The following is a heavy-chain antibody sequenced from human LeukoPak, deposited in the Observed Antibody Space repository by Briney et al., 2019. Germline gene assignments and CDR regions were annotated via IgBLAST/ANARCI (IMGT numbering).Heavy chain of an antibody. J-gene: IGHJ5*02. D-gene: IGHD3-3*01. V-gene: IGHV4-59*01. CDR3: ASFDFWSGYFDP. CDR1: GGSISSYY. CDR2: IYYSGST. Sequence: SETLSLTCTVSGGSISSYYWSWIRQPPGKGLEWIGYIYYSGSTNYNPSLKSRVTISVDTSKSQFSLKLSSVTAADTAVYYCASFDFWSGYFDPWGQGTLVTVSS.